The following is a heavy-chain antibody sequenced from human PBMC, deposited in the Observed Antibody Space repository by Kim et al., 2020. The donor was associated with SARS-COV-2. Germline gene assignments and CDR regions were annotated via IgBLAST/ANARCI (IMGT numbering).Heavy chain of an antibody. CDR3: ARDWYYYDSSGPDAFDI. CDR1: GFTFSSYS. CDR2: ISSSSSYI. J-gene: IGHJ3*02. D-gene: IGHD3-22*01. Sequence: GGSLRLSCAASGFTFSSYSMNWVRQAPGKGLEWVSSISSSSSYIYYADSVKGRFTISRDNAKNSLYLQMNSLRAEDTAVYYCARDWYYYDSSGPDAFDIWGQGTMVTVSS. V-gene: IGHV3-21*01.